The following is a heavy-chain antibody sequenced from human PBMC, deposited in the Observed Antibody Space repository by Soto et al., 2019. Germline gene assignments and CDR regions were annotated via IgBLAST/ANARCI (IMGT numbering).Heavy chain of an antibody. CDR3: ARDSMTFYGELGGMDV. CDR2: IYYSGST. D-gene: IGHD4-17*01. J-gene: IGHJ6*02. V-gene: IGHV4-30-4*01. CDR1: GGSISSGDYY. Sequence: SETLSLTCTVSGGSISSGDYYWSWIRQPPGKGLEWIGYIYYSGSTYYNPSLKSRVTISVDTSKNQFSLKLSSVTAADTAVYYCARDSMTFYGELGGMDVWGQGTTVTVSS.